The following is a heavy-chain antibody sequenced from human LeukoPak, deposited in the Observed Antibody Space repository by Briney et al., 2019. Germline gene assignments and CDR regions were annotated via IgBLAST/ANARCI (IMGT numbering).Heavy chain of an antibody. V-gene: IGHV3-33*06. Sequence: GRSLRLSCAASGLTFSSYGMHWVRQAPGKGLEWVAVIWYDGSNKYYADSVKGRFTISRDNSKNTLYLQVNSLRAEDTAVYYCAKDYDAFDIWGQGTMVTVSS. CDR3: AKDYDAFDI. J-gene: IGHJ3*02. CDR2: IWYDGSNK. CDR1: GLTFSSYG.